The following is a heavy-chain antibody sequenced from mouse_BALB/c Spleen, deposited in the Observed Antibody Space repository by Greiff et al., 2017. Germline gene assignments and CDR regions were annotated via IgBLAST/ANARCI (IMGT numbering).Heavy chain of an antibody. CDR1: GYSFTSYY. J-gene: IGHJ2*01. CDR3: ARSGYDYGGDFDY. D-gene: IGHD2-4*01. V-gene: IGHV1-66*01. CDR2: MFPGSGNT. Sequence: VQLQQSGPELVKPGASVKISCKASGYSFTSYYIHWVKQRPGQGLEWIGWMFPGSGNTKYNEKFKGKATLTADTSSSTAYMQLSSLTSEDSAVYFCARSGYDYGGDFDYWGQGTTLTVSS.